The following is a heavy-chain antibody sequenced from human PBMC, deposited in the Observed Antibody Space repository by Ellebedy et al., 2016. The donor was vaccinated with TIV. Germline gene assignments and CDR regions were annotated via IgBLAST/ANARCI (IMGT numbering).Heavy chain of an antibody. Sequence: AASVKVSCKTSGYTFTGSYVHWARQAPGQGLEWMGIINPNVATTSYAQKFEGRVTMTRDTSTSTVYMEVSSLRSEDTAVYYCARDLGRNSNYLEYWGQGTPVTVSS. V-gene: IGHV1-46*01. CDR1: GYTFTGSY. CDR2: INPNVATT. D-gene: IGHD4-11*01. CDR3: ARDLGRNSNYLEY. J-gene: IGHJ4*02.